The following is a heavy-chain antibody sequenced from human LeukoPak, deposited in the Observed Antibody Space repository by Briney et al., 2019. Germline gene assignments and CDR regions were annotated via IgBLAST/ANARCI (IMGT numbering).Heavy chain of an antibody. V-gene: IGHV3-33*01. Sequence: SGGSLRLSCAASGFSFSNHGMHWVRQAPGKRLEWVAVIWDDGNNKRYANSVNGRFTISRDNSENTLYLQMNSLTAEDTAMYYCARDSYQDYYGRFDPWGQGTLVIVSS. J-gene: IGHJ5*02. D-gene: IGHD3-10*01. CDR1: GFSFSNHG. CDR3: ARDSYQDYYGRFDP. CDR2: IWDDGNNK.